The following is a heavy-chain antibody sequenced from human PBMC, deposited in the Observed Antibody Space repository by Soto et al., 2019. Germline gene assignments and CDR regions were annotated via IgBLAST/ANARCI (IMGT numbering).Heavy chain of an antibody. CDR2: IYDSGST. J-gene: IGHJ1*01. Sequence: PSETLSLTCTVSGGSISNYYWSWVRQPPGKGLEWIGYIYDSGSTNYNPSLKSRVTISVDTSKNQFSLRLTSVTAADTAVYYCAAALRYWRQGTLVNVSS. D-gene: IGHD2-15*01. CDR1: GGSISNYY. CDR3: AAALRY. V-gene: IGHV4-59*01.